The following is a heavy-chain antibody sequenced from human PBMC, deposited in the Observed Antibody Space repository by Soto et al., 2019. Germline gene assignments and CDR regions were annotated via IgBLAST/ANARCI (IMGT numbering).Heavy chain of an antibody. CDR1: SGPDRSHN. D-gene: IGHD4-17*01. V-gene: IGHV4-59*08. CDR3: VRQGIDYLHGLVDV. CDR2: VYYTGDT. J-gene: IGHJ6*02. Sequence: QVQLQQSGPRLVKPSETLSLTCTVSSGPDRSHNWGWIRQPPGRGLEWIGYVYYTGDTAYNPSLMGRVTISADTSTNDIYLTLNSVTAADTAVYYCVRQGIDYLHGLVDVWGQGTTVSVSS.